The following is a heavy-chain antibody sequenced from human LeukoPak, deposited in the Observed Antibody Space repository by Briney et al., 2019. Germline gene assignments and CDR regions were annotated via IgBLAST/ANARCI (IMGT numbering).Heavy chain of an antibody. CDR3: ARLSTVATSFDY. Sequence: SETLSLTCTVSGGSISNDYWSWIRQPPGKGLEWIGYISDSGNTNYNPSLKSRVTMSVDTSKNQFSLKLSSVTAADTAVYYCARLSTVATSFDYWGQGTLVTVSS. J-gene: IGHJ4*02. V-gene: IGHV4-59*12. D-gene: IGHD4-17*01. CDR1: GGSISNDY. CDR2: ISDSGNT.